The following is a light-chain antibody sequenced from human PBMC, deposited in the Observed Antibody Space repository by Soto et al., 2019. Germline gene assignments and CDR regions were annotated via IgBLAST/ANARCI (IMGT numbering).Light chain of an antibody. CDR3: QQYDKWPPIT. CDR1: QSVSSY. CDR2: DAS. J-gene: IGKJ5*01. Sequence: EIVLTQSPATLSLSPGERASLSCRASQSVSSYLAWYQQTPGQAPRLLIYDASNRATGIPARFSGSGSGTDFTLTISSLQSEDSAVYYCQQYDKWPPITFGQGTRLEI. V-gene: IGKV3-11*01.